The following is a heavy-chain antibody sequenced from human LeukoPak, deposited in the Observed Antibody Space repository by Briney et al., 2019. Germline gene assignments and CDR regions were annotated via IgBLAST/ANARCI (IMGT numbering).Heavy chain of an antibody. CDR3: ARDYCGGDCYPDYYYYYGMDV. Sequence: GGSLRLSCAASGFTFSSYAMSWVRQAPGKGLEWVSSISSNSTYIYYADSMKGRFTISRDNAKNSLYLQINSLRAEDTAVYYCARDYCGGDCYPDYYYYYGMDVWGQGTTVTVSS. CDR1: GFTFSSYA. J-gene: IGHJ6*02. V-gene: IGHV3-21*01. D-gene: IGHD2-21*02. CDR2: ISSNSTYI.